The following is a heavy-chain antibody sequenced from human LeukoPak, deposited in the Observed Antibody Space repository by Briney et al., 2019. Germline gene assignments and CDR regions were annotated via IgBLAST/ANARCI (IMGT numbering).Heavy chain of an antibody. D-gene: IGHD1-26*01. CDR1: GFTFSSYS. J-gene: IGHJ3*02. V-gene: IGHV3-21*01. CDR3: ARVSEWELLAFDI. Sequence: PGGSLRLSCAASGFTFSSYSMNWVRQAPGKGLEWVSSISSSSSYIYYADSVKGRFTISRDNAKNSLYLQMNSLRAEDTAVYYCARVSEWELLAFDIWGQGTMVTVSS. CDR2: ISSSSSYI.